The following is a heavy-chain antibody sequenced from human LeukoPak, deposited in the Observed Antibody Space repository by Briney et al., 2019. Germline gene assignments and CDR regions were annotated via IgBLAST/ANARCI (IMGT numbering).Heavy chain of an antibody. CDR2: IKEDGSAK. CDR3: VRDSPGYGAYDFD. Sequence: GGSLRLSCATSGFTFSSYWMSWVRQAPGKGLEWVANIKEDGSAKYYVDSVKGRFTISRDSAKNSLYLQMNNLSAEDTAVYYCVRDSPGYGAYDFDWGQGTLVTVSS. V-gene: IGHV3-7*01. J-gene: IGHJ4*02. D-gene: IGHD5-12*01. CDR1: GFTFSSYW.